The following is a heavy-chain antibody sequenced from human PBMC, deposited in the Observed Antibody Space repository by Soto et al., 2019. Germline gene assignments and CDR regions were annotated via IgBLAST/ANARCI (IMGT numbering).Heavy chain of an antibody. CDR1: GYTFTSYD. D-gene: IGHD5-18*01. J-gene: IGHJ6*02. Sequence: ASVKVSCKASGYTFTSYDMHWVRQAPGQGLEWMGIINPSGGSTSYAQKFQGRVTMTRDTSTSTVYMELSSLRSEDTAVYYCAREGGHPRGSANYYGKDVWGQRTTVTVSS. CDR3: AREGGHPRGSANYYGKDV. CDR2: INPSGGST. V-gene: IGHV1-46*01.